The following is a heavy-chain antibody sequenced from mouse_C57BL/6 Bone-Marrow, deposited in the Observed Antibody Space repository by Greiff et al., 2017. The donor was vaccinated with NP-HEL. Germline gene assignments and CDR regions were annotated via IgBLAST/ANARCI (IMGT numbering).Heavy chain of an antibody. D-gene: IGHD1-1*01. Sequence: VKLQQPGAELVRPGSSVKLSCKASGYTFTSYWMHWVKQRPIQGLEWIGNIDPSDSETHYNQKFKDKATLPVDKSSSTAYMQLSSLTSEDSAVYYCARECYGSSFYWYFDVWGTGTTVTVSS. J-gene: IGHJ1*03. CDR2: IDPSDSET. CDR3: ARECYGSSFYWYFDV. V-gene: IGHV1-52*01. CDR1: GYTFTSYW.